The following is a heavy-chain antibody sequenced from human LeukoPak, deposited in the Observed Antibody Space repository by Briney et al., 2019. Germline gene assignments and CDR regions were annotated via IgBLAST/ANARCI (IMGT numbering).Heavy chain of an antibody. CDR3: ARGLTIFGVPFDY. CDR1: GYTFTSYG. J-gene: IGHJ4*02. V-gene: IGHV1-69*04. D-gene: IGHD3-3*01. Sequence: ASVKVSCKASGYTFTSYGISWVRQAPGQGLEWMGRIIPILGIANYAQKFQGRVTITADKSTSTAYMELSSLRSEDTAVYYCARGLTIFGVPFDYWGQGTLVTVSS. CDR2: IIPILGIA.